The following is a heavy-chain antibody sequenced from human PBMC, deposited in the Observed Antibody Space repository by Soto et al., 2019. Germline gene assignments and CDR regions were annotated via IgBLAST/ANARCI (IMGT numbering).Heavy chain of an antibody. CDR1: GYTFSSYG. CDR3: ARDNYERSGYFDY. V-gene: IGHV1-18*04. J-gene: IGHJ4*02. D-gene: IGHD3-22*01. CDR2: ISAYKGET. Sequence: GASVKVSWKASGYTFSSYGISWVRQAPGQGLEWMGWISAYKGETNFAQRLQDRVTMTTDTSTTTAYMELRNLRADDTAMYYCARDNYERSGYFDYWGQGTLVTVSS.